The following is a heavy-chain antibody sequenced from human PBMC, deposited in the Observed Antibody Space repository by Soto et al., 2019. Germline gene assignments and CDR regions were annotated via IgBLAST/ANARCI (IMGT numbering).Heavy chain of an antibody. Sequence: SETLSLTCAAYGGSFSGHSWTWIRQSPGKGLEWIGDINHSGRVNYSPSLKSRVTTSLDTSKNQFSLTLSAVTAADTATYYCSTRAYDTNGYYRFDPWGQGTLVTVS. CDR2: INHSGRV. J-gene: IGHJ5*01. CDR1: GGSFSGHS. D-gene: IGHD3-22*01. V-gene: IGHV4-34*01. CDR3: STRAYDTNGYYRFDP.